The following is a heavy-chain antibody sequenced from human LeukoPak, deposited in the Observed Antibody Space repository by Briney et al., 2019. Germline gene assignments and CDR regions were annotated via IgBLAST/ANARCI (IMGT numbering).Heavy chain of an antibody. V-gene: IGHV1-2*02. CDR1: GYTFTGNY. D-gene: IGHD2-21*02. CDR3: AKDTSNLAYCGGDCYSFDY. Sequence: GASVKVSCEASGYTFTGNYMHWVRQAPGQGLEWMGWINPNSGGTNYAQKFQGRVTMTRDTSIGTAYMELNRLRSDDTAVYYCAKDTSNLAYCGGDCYSFDYWGQGTLVTVSS. J-gene: IGHJ4*02. CDR2: INPNSGGT.